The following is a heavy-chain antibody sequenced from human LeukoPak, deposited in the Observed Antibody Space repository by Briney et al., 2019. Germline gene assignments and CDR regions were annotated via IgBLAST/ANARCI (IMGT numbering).Heavy chain of an antibody. CDR1: GGSISGYY. CDR3: ARLGSYDTIGYFFKQ. J-gene: IGHJ4*02. CDR2: IYYSGGT. Sequence: PSETLSLTCTVSGGSISGYYWSWIRQSPGKALEWIGYIYYSGGTSYSPSLKSRITISLDTSQNQFSLTLGSVTAADTAIYYCARLGSYDTIGYFFKQWGQGMLGTVSS. V-gene: IGHV4-59*08. D-gene: IGHD3-22*01.